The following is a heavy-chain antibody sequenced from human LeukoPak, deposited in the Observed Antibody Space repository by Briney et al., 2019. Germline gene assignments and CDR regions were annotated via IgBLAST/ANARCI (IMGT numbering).Heavy chain of an antibody. V-gene: IGHV3-23*01. CDR2: ISVSGGST. CDR3: VKDVRGSRWGNDCDY. D-gene: IGHD6-13*01. CDR1: GFTFSSYF. Sequence: GGSLRLSCVASGFTFSSYFMSWVRQAPGKGLEWVSTISVSGGSTYYADSLKGRFTISRDNSKNTLYLEINSLRGEDTAVYYRVKDVRGSRWGNDCDYWGQGTLVTVSS. J-gene: IGHJ4*02.